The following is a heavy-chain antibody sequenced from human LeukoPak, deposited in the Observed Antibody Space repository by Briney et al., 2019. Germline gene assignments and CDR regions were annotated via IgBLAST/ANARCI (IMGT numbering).Heavy chain of an antibody. CDR2: ISSSGSNI. CDR1: GLTFSFYS. CDR3: ATDYDSSGFYDY. Sequence: GGSLRLSCAASGLTFSFYSMNWVRQAPGKGLEWVSSISSSGSNIYYADSVKGRFTISRDNAKNSLYLQMNSLRAEDTAVYYCATDYDSSGFYDYWGQGTLVTVSS. V-gene: IGHV3-21*01. D-gene: IGHD3-22*01. J-gene: IGHJ4*02.